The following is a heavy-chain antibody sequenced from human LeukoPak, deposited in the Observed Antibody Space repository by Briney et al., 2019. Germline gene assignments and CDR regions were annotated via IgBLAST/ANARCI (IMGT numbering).Heavy chain of an antibody. CDR1: GFNFRNYP. D-gene: IGHD2-2*01. CDR2: IGGNGDTT. J-gene: IGHJ4*02. CDR3: VKDEGYCSSVSCSPSY. Sequence: GGSLRLSCAASGFNFRNYPMHSVRQAPGKGLEYVSAIGGNGDTTYYEDSVKGRVTISRDNSKNTLYLQLSSLRVEDTAVYYCVKDEGYCSSVSCSPSYWGQGTLVTVSS. V-gene: IGHV3-64D*06.